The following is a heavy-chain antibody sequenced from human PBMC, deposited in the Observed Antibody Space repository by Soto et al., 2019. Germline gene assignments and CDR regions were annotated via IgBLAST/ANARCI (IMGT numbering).Heavy chain of an antibody. J-gene: IGHJ6*02. Sequence: GSLRLSCAASGFTVSSNYMSWVRQAPGKGLEWVSVIYSGGSTYYADSVKGRFTISRDNSKNTLYLQMNSLRAEDTAVYYCARFSDSDYYYYYYGMDVWGQGTTVTVSS. CDR1: GFTVSSNY. CDR2: IYSGGST. V-gene: IGHV3-53*01. CDR3: ARFSDSDYYYYYYGMDV. D-gene: IGHD2-21*02.